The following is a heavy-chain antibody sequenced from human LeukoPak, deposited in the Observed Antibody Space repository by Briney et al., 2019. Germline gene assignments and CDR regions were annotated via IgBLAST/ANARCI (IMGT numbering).Heavy chain of an antibody. CDR1: GXSXSSGGYY. CDR2: IYYSGST. Sequence: SQTPSLTCTVSGXSXSSGGYYWSWIRQHPGKGLEWIGYIYYSGSTYYNPSLKSRVTISVDTSKNQFSLKLSSVTAADTAVYYCARDVVAVAGTGDYFDYWGQGTLVTVSS. D-gene: IGHD6-19*01. CDR3: ARDVVAVAGTGDYFDY. V-gene: IGHV4-31*03. J-gene: IGHJ4*02.